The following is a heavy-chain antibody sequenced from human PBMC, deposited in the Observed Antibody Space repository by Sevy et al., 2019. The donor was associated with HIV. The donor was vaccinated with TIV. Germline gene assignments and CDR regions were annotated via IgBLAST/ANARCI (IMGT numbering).Heavy chain of an antibody. D-gene: IGHD4-17*01. V-gene: IGHV4-39*01. CDR1: GDSISNSGYY. CDR3: ARFPYGDYVDYFDY. J-gene: IGHJ4*02. CDR2: IYYSGRT. Sequence: SETLSLTCTVSGDSISNSGYYWGWIRQPPGKGLEWIGNIYYSGRTHYNPSLKSRVTVSIDTSKNQFSLKLSSVTAADTAVYFCARFPYGDYVDYFDYWGQGTLVTVSS.